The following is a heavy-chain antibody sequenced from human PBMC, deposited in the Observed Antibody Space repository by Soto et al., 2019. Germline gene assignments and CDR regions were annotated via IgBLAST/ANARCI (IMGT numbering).Heavy chain of an antibody. J-gene: IGHJ5*02. Sequence: SETLSLTSTVSGGSISSGGYYWSWIRQHPGKGLEWIGYIYYSGSTYYNPSLKSRVTISVDTSKNQSSLKLSSVTAADTAVYYCARGRTVQEYQLHSWFDPWGQGTLVTVSS. CDR3: ARGRTVQEYQLHSWFDP. V-gene: IGHV4-31*03. CDR2: IYYSGST. CDR1: GGSISSGGYY. D-gene: IGHD2-2*01.